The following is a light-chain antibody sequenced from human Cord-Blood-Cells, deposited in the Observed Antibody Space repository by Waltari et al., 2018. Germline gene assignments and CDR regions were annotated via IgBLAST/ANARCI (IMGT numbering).Light chain of an antibody. J-gene: IGKJ1*01. V-gene: IGKV4-1*01. CDR2: WAS. CDR1: KSVLYSSNNKNY. Sequence: DIVMTQSPDSLAVSLGARATINCKSSKSVLYSSNNKNYLAWYQQKPGQPPKLLIYWASTRESGVPDRFSGSGSGTDFTLTISSLQAEDVAVYYCQQYYSTLRTFGQGTKVEIK. CDR3: QQYYSTLRT.